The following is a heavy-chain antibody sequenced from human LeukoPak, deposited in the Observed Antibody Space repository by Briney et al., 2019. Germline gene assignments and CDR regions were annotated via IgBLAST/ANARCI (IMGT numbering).Heavy chain of an antibody. Sequence: PGGSLRLSCTASGFTYNKVWMNWVRQAPGKRLEWVGRIKTIREGETTDYAAPVEGRFTICRDDSKSRLHLEMERLEIDETGIYYCTTGIDDGGGYWGQGTLVTVSS. CDR2: IKTIREGETT. CDR1: GFTYNKVW. J-gene: IGHJ4*02. V-gene: IGHV3-15*07. D-gene: IGHD3-10*01. CDR3: TTGIDDGGGY.